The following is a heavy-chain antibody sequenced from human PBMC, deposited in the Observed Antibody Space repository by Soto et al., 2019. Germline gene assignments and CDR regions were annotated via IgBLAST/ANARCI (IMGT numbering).Heavy chain of an antibody. D-gene: IGHD6-6*01. V-gene: IGHV1-2*04. J-gene: IGHJ6*03. CDR1: GYTFTGYY. Sequence: ASVKVSCKASGYTFTGYYMHWVRQAPGQGLEWMGWINPNSGGTNYAQKFQGWVTMTRDTSISTAYMELSRLRSDDTAVYYCARDLFFGMSGREGQLETSYYMDVWGKGTTVTVSS. CDR3: ARDLFFGMSGREGQLETSYYMDV. CDR2: INPNSGGT.